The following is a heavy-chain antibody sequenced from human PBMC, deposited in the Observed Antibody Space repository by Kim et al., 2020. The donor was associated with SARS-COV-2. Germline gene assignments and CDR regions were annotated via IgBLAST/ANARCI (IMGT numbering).Heavy chain of an antibody. CDR3: ASPSWGAAAGPAAFDY. J-gene: IGHJ4*02. CDR2: INAGNGNT. Sequence: ASVKVSCKASGYTFTSYAMHWVRQAPGQRLEWMGWINAGNGNTKYSQKFQGRVTITRDTSASTAYMELSSLRSEDTAVYYCASPSWGAAAGPAAFDYWGQGTLVTGSS. CDR1: GYTFTSYA. V-gene: IGHV1-3*01. D-gene: IGHD6-13*01.